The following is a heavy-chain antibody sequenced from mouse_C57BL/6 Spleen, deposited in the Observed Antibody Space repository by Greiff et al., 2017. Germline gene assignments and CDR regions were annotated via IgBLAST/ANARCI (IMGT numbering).Heavy chain of an antibody. D-gene: IGHD1-1*01. CDR1: GYTFTSYW. CDR3: ARIYYYGSSYNFDY. Sequence: QVQLKQPGAELVRPGSSVKLSCKASGYTFTSYWMHWVKQRPIQGLEWIGNIDPSDSETHYNQKFKDKATLTVDKSSSTAYMQLSSLTSEDSAVYYCARIYYYGSSYNFDYWGQGTTRTVSS. CDR2: IDPSDSET. J-gene: IGHJ2*01. V-gene: IGHV1-52*01.